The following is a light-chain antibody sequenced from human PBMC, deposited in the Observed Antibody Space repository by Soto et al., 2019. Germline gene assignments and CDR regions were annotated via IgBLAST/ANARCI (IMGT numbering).Light chain of an antibody. Sequence: EIVLTQSPGTLSLSPRERATLSCRASQSVTSNSLAWYQHRPGQAPRLLIYGVSNRAPGIPDRFSGSGSGTHFTLTISRLEPEDFAVYYCQQYAASPLTFGQGTQVEVE. J-gene: IGKJ1*01. CDR2: GVS. CDR3: QQYAASPLT. V-gene: IGKV3-20*01. CDR1: QSVTSNS.